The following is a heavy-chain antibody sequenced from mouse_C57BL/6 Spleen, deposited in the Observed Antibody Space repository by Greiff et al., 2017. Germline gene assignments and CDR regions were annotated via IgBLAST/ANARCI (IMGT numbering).Heavy chain of an antibody. CDR2: INYDGSST. J-gene: IGHJ4*01. CDR3: ARDRGGEAMDY. CDR1: GFTFSDYY. D-gene: IGHD1-1*02. V-gene: IGHV5-16*01. Sequence: EVQVVESEGGLVQPGSSMKLSCTASGFTFSDYYMAWVRQVPEKGLEWVANINYDGSSTYYLDSLKSRFIISRDNAKNILYLQMSSLKSEDTATYYCARDRGGEAMDYWGQGTSVTVSS.